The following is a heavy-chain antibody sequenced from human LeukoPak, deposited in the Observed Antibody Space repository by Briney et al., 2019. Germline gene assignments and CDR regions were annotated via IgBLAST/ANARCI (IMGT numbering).Heavy chain of an antibody. CDR1: GFTFSSYW. J-gene: IGHJ4*02. Sequence: GGSLRLSCEASGFTFSSYWMSWVRQAPGKGLEGVANIREGGGEIFYVDSERGRFTISRDNAKGSLFLQMNSLRAEDAAVYYCARDKPRGSYYGSIFDSWGQGTLVTVSS. CDR2: IREGGGEI. CDR3: ARDKPRGSYYGSIFDS. V-gene: IGHV3-7*01. D-gene: IGHD1-26*01.